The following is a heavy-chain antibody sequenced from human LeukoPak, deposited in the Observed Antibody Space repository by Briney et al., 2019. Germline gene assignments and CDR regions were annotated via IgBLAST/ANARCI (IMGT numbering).Heavy chain of an antibody. V-gene: IGHV1-2*02. CDR3: ARVRRYCSGTSCPRDFQH. J-gene: IGHJ1*01. Sequence: ASVKVSCKASGYTFTGYYMHWVRQAPGQGLEWMGWINPNSGGTNYAQKFQGRVTMTRDTSISTAYMELSRLRSDDTAVYYCARVRRYCSGTSCPRDFQHWGQGTLVTVSS. CDR2: INPNSGGT. D-gene: IGHD2-2*01. CDR1: GYTFTGYY.